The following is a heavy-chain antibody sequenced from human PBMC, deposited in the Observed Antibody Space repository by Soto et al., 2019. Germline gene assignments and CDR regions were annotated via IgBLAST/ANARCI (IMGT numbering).Heavy chain of an antibody. CDR1: GGSISSSSDY. CDR2: IYYSGST. J-gene: IGHJ5*02. D-gene: IGHD1-26*01. Sequence: ASETLSLTCTVSGGSISSSSDYWGWIRQPPGKGLEWIGSIYYSGSTYYNPSLKSRVTISVDTSKNQFSLKLSSVTAADTAVYYCARLSFSGSYYGGWFDPWGQGTLVTVSS. CDR3: ARLSFSGSYYGGWFDP. V-gene: IGHV4-39*01.